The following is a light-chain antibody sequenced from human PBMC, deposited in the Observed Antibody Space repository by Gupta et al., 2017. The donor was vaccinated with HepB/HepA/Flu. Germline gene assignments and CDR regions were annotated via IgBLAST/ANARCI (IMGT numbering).Light chain of an antibody. CDR2: RAS. Sequence: TQSPATLSVSPGDRATLSCRASQNINQHLAWYQLKPGRAPRLLIYRASMRDTGVSARFSGSGYGKELTLTINSRQSEDFAFYYCQQYENWPPWTFGQGTKVEIK. J-gene: IGKJ1*01. CDR1: QNINQH. CDR3: QQYENWPPWT. V-gene: IGKV3-15*01.